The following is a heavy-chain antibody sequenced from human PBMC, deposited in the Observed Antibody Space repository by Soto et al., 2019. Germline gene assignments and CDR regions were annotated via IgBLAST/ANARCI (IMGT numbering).Heavy chain of an antibody. V-gene: IGHV3-74*02. CDR3: GRVPAAAAGIGIDH. CDR2: IHDDGSIT. J-gene: IGHJ4*02. D-gene: IGHD6-13*01. Sequence: EVQLLESGGGSVQPGGSLRLSCAASGFSFGSYAMTWVRQAPGKGLEWVARIHDDGSITNYADSVKGRFTISRDNAKNTLYLQMNSLRAEDTAVYYCGRVPAAAAGIGIDHWGQGILVTVSS. CDR1: GFSFGSYA.